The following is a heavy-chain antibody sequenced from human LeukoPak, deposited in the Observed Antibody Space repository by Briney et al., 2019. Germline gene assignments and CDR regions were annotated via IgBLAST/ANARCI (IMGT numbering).Heavy chain of an antibody. CDR3: TGPKVAHYYYYGMDV. CDR2: IRSKANSYAT. D-gene: IGHD2-15*01. Sequence: GGSLRLSCAASGFTFSGSAMHWVRQASGKGLEWVGRIRSKANSYATAYAASVKGRFTISRDDSKNTAYLQMNSLKTEDTAVYYCTGPKVAHYYYYGMDVWGQGTTVTVSS. V-gene: IGHV3-73*01. J-gene: IGHJ6*02. CDR1: GFTFSGSA.